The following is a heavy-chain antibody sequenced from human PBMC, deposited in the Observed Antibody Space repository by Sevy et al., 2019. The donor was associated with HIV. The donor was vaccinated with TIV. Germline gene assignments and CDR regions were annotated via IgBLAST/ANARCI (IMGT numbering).Heavy chain of an antibody. CDR1: GGSITSLY. D-gene: IGHD1-26*01. Sequence: SETLSLTCTVSGGSITSLYWNWIRQPPGKGLESIANIYYNGHINYNPSLKSRVTLSLDTSKNQFSLGLSSVTAADTAMYYCAGENAWGRGYSWGQGTLVTVSS. CDR2: IYYNGHI. V-gene: IGHV4-59*08. CDR3: AGENAWGRGYS. J-gene: IGHJ4*02.